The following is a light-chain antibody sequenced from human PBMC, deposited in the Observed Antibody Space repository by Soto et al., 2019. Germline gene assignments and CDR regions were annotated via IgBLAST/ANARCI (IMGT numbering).Light chain of an antibody. CDR1: QSISGY. CDR3: QQSYSTPWT. J-gene: IGKJ1*01. CDR2: GTS. V-gene: IGKV1-39*01. Sequence: DIQMTQSPSSLSGSAGERVTITCRASQSISGYLNWYQQKPGKAPKVLMYGTSILQTGVSSRFSGSGSGTDFTLTINSLQPEDFATYYCQQSYSTPWTFGQGTKVEIK.